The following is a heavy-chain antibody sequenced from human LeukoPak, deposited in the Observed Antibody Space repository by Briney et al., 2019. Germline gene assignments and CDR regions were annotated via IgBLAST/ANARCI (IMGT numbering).Heavy chain of an antibody. J-gene: IGHJ4*02. D-gene: IGHD3-10*01. Sequence: ASVKVSCKASGGTFSSYAISWVRQAPGQGLEWMGGIIPIFGTANYAQKFQGRVTITADESTSTAYMELNSLTSDDTAVYFCARYYASGSYHDYWGQGTLVTVSS. CDR2: IIPIFGTA. CDR1: GGTFSSYA. CDR3: ARYYASGSYHDY. V-gene: IGHV1-69*13.